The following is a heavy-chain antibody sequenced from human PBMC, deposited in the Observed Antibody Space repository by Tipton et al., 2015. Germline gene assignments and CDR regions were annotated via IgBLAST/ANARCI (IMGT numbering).Heavy chain of an antibody. V-gene: IGHV1-69*01. CDR2: IIPMSDTP. CDR1: GGTFSRYA. CDR3: ARGGYDILTGYHF. Sequence: QVQLVQSGAEVKKPGSSVKVSCKASGGTFSRYAISWVRQAPGQGLEWMGGIIPMSDTPNYAQKFQGRVTITADESTSTAYMELSSLRSEDTAVYYCARGGYDILTGYHFWGQGTLVTVSS. D-gene: IGHD3-9*01. J-gene: IGHJ4*02.